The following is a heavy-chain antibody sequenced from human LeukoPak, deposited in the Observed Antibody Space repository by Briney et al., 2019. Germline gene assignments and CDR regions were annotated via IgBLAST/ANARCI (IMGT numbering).Heavy chain of an antibody. CDR2: FDPEDGET. CDR1: GYTLTELS. D-gene: IGHD2-15*01. J-gene: IGHJ4*02. CDR3: ATWDSGVSYYFDY. V-gene: IGHV1-24*01. Sequence: ASVKVSCKVSGYTLTELSMHWVRQAPGKGLEWMGGFDPEDGETIYAQKFQGRVTMTADTSTDTAYIELSSLRSEDTAVYYCATWDSGVSYYFDYWGQGPLVTVSA.